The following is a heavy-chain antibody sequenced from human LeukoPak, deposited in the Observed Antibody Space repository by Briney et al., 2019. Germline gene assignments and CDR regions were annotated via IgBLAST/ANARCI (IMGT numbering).Heavy chain of an antibody. V-gene: IGHV3-21*04. D-gene: IGHD6-13*01. CDR3: ARELIPWQQRGWFDY. Sequence: GGSLRLSCVASGFTFTTYAMNWVRQAPGKGLEWVSFINSHSNNMYYADSVKGRFTISRDNAKNSLYLQMNSLRAEDTAVYYCARELIPWQQRGWFDYWGQGTLVTVSS. J-gene: IGHJ4*02. CDR2: INSHSNNM. CDR1: GFTFTTYA.